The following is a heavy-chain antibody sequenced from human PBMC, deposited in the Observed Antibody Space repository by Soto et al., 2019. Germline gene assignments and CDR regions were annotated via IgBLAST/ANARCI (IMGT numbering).Heavy chain of an antibody. J-gene: IGHJ4*02. CDR2: INAKGVST. D-gene: IGHD2-2*01. CDR1: GYTLTELS. V-gene: IGHV1-46*03. Sequence: ASVKVSCKVSGYTLTELSMHWVRQAPGKGLEWMGIINAKGVSTSYAQKFQGRVTMTRDTSTSTVYMELSSLSSEDTAVYYCARDYGSRTFDYWGQGTLVTVSS. CDR3: ARDYGSRTFDY.